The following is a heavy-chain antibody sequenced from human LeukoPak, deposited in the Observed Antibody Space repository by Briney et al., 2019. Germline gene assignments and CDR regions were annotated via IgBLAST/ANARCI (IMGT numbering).Heavy chain of an antibody. V-gene: IGHV1-69*13. CDR3: AEGPLRVVVVPAAPHFDY. D-gene: IGHD2-2*01. J-gene: IGHJ4*02. CDR2: IIPIFDTA. Sequence: ASVKVSCKASGGTFSSYAISWVRQAPGQGLEWMGGIIPIFDTANYAQKFQGRVTITADESTSTAYMELSSLRSEDTAVYYCAEGPLRVVVVPAAPHFDYWGQGTLVTVSS. CDR1: GGTFSSYA.